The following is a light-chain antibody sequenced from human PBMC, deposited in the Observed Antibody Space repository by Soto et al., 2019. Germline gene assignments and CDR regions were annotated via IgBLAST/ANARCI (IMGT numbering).Light chain of an antibody. V-gene: IGKV3-15*01. Sequence: EIKLTQSPATRSLTQGERATLSCRASQSVSIKLAWYQQKPGQAPRLLIYDTSTRATGIPARFSGSGSGTEFTLTISSLQSEDFAVYYCQPYNTWPPIGFGQGTRLEI. CDR2: DTS. CDR1: QSVSIK. J-gene: IGKJ5*01. CDR3: QPYNTWPPIG.